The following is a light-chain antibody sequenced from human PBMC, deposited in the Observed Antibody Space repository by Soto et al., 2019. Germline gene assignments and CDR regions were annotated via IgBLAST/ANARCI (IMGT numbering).Light chain of an antibody. Sequence: ETVMTQSPASLSVAPCEIATLSCRASQTVSSNLAWYQQKPGQSPRLLIYGASTRATGIPARFSGSGSGTEFTLTINSLQSEDFAVYYCQQYKNWPHTFGQGTKVDIK. CDR2: GAS. CDR3: QQYKNWPHT. CDR1: QTVSSN. V-gene: IGKV3-15*01. J-gene: IGKJ2*01.